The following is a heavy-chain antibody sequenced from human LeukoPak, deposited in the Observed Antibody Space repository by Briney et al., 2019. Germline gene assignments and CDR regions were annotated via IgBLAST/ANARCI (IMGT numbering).Heavy chain of an antibody. Sequence: GGSLRLSCAASGFTFSSYAMSWVRQAPGKGLQWVSAISGSGGSTYYADSVKGRFTISRDNSKNTLYLQMNSLRAEDTAVYYCAKGSDIVLMVYAPDAFDIWGQGTMVTVSS. CDR2: ISGSGGST. D-gene: IGHD2-8*01. CDR3: AKGSDIVLMVYAPDAFDI. CDR1: GFTFSSYA. J-gene: IGHJ3*02. V-gene: IGHV3-23*01.